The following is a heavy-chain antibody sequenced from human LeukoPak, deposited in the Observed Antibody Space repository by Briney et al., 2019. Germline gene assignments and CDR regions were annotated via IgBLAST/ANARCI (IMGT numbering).Heavy chain of an antibody. CDR3: ARGGSSGQYYFDY. CDR2: IAYSVST. D-gene: IGHD6-19*01. V-gene: IGHV4-39*07. Sequence: VSIAYSVSTYYNPSLKSRVTISVDTSKNQFSLKLSSVTAADTAVYYCARGGSSGQYYFDYWGQGTLVTVSS. J-gene: IGHJ4*02.